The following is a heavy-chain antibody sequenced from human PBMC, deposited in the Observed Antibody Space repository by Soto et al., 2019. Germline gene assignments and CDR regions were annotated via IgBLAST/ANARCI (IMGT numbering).Heavy chain of an antibody. CDR2: ISWNSGSI. J-gene: IGHJ6*02. CDR3: AS. CDR1: GFTFDDYA. V-gene: IGHV3-9*01. Sequence: GGSLRLSCAASGFTFDDYAMHWVRQAPGKGLEWVSGISWNSGSIGYVDSVKGRFTISRDNAKNTLFLQMNSLRAEDTAVYYCASWGQGTTVTVSS.